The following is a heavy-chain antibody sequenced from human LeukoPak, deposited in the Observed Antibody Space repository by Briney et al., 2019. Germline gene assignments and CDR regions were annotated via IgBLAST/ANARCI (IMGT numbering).Heavy chain of an antibody. J-gene: IGHJ6*02. CDR1: GFTFGGYA. CDR2: IRSKAYGGTT. V-gene: IGHV3-49*04. CDR3: TRDLGYSSSSFGMDV. D-gene: IGHD6-6*01. Sequence: GRSLRLSCTASGFTFGGYAMSWVRQAPGKGLEWVGFIRSKAYGGTTEYAASVKGRFTISRDDSKSIAYLQMNSLKTEDTAVYYCTRDLGYSSSSFGMDVWGQGTTVTVSS.